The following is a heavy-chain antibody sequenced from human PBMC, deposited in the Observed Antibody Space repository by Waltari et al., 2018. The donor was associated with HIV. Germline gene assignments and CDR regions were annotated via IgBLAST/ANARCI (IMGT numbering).Heavy chain of an antibody. V-gene: IGHV4-31*01. CDR1: GGSISSGGHS. D-gene: IGHD3-9*01. CDR3: ARGMRWGTTLTGGAFDS. J-gene: IGHJ3*02. CDR2: SYSSANT. Sequence: QVQLQESGPGLVQPSQTLSLTCSVSGGSISSGGHSWNWIRQHPGKGLELLGYSYSSANTYYNPSLRSLVSISLDMRRNQFGLRLNPVTAADTALYYCARGMRWGTTLTGGAFDSWGQGTMVAVSS.